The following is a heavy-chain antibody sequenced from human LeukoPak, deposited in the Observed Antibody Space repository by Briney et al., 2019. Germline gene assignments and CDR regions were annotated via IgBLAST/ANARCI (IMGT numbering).Heavy chain of an antibody. CDR2: IIPIFGTA. V-gene: IGHV1-69*05. J-gene: IGHJ3*02. D-gene: IGHD3-3*01. Sequence: SVKVSCKASGGTFSSYAISWVRQAPGQGLEWMGGIIPIFGTANYAQKFQGRVTITTDESTSTAYMELSSLRSEDTAVYYCARAEYYDFWSGGDAFDIWGQGTMVTVSS. CDR1: GGTFSSYA. CDR3: ARAEYYDFWSGGDAFDI.